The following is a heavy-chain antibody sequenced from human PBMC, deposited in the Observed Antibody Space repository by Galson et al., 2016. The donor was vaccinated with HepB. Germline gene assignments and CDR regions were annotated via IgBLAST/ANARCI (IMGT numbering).Heavy chain of an antibody. CDR3: ARQRGSSWWRVFDP. CDR2: INPSGGST. CDR1: GYTFTNYY. V-gene: IGHV1-46*01. J-gene: IGHJ5*02. Sequence: SVKVSCKASGYTFTNYYIHWVRQAPGQGLEWMGMINPSGGSTSHAQKFQGRVTMTRDTSTSTVYMQLSSLRSEDTAMYYCARQRGSSWWRVFDPWGQGTLVTGSA. D-gene: IGHD6-13*01.